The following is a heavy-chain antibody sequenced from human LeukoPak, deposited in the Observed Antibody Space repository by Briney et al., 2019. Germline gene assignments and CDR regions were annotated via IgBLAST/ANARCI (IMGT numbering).Heavy chain of an antibody. Sequence: PSETLSLTCGVSGGSLTTTAYYWGWVRQPPGKGLEWIGSIYYSGSTYYNPSLKSRVTISVDTSKNQFSLKLSSVTAADTAVYYCARPPIYDFSHYYYMDVWGKGTTVTVSS. J-gene: IGHJ6*03. CDR2: IYYSGST. CDR3: ARPPIYDFSHYYYMDV. D-gene: IGHD3-3*01. CDR1: GGSLTTTAYY. V-gene: IGHV4-39*01.